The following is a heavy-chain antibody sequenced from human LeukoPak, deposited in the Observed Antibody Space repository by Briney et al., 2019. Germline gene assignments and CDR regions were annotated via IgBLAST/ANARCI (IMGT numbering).Heavy chain of an antibody. V-gene: IGHV1-2*06. CDR2: INPSSGGT. Sequence: ASVKVSCKASGYTFTGYYMHWVRQAPGQGLEWMGRINPSSGGTNYAQKFQGRVTMTRDTSISTAYMELSRLRSDDTAVYYCASETYYYDSSGHHYWGQGTLVTVSS. CDR3: ASETYYYDSSGHHY. D-gene: IGHD3-22*01. J-gene: IGHJ4*02. CDR1: GYTFTGYY.